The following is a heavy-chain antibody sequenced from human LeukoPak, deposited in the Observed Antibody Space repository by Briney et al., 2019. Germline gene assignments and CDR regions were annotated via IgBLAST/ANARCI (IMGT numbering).Heavy chain of an antibody. V-gene: IGHV4-59*01. CDR2: IYYSGST. CDR1: GGSISSYY. J-gene: IGHJ2*01. Sequence: SETLSLTCTVSGGSISSYYWSWIRQPPGKGLEWIGYIYYSGSTNYNPSLKSRVTISVDTSKNQFSLKLSSVTAADTAVYYCARDKTLYYYDSTGVWYFDLWGRGTLVTASS. CDR3: ARDKTLYYYDSTGVWYFDL. D-gene: IGHD3-22*01.